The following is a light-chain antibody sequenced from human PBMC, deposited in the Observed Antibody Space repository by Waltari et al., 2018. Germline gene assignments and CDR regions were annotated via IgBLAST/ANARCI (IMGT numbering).Light chain of an antibody. J-gene: IGLJ2*01. CDR1: SLRSYY. CDR2: GKN. CDR3: ISRDSSGNHLRV. V-gene: IGLV3-19*01. Sequence: SSELTQDPAVSVALGQTVKITCQGDSLRSYYASWYQQKPGQAPVLVIYGKNNRPSGIPDRFSGSSSGNTATLTISGAQAEDEDDYYCISRDSSGNHLRVFGGGTKLTVL.